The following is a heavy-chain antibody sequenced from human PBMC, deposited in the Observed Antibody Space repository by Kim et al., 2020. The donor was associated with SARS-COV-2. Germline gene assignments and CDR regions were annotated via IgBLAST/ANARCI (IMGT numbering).Heavy chain of an antibody. CDR1: GGSISSGDYY. J-gene: IGHJ4*02. D-gene: IGHD4-17*01. CDR3: AREGTTVTTFSRHFDY. V-gene: IGHV4-30-4*01. CDR2: IYYSGST. Sequence: SETLSLTCTVSGGSISSGDYYWSWIRQPPGKGLEWIGYIYYSGSTYYNSSLKSRVTISVDTSKNQFSLKLSSVTAADTAVYYCAREGTTVTTFSRHFDYWGQGTLVTVSS.